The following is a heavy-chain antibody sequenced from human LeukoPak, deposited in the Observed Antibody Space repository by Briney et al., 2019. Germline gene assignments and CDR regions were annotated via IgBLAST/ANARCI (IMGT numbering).Heavy chain of an antibody. V-gene: IGHV3-15*01. J-gene: IGHJ4*02. Sequence: GGSLRLSCAASGFTFSQDWMSWVRQAPGKGLEWVGLIKTAGGTPDYAAPVKGRFTISRDDSGNTLYLQMNSLKTVDTIVHYCQGVPAGWGEGSLVTASS. D-gene: IGHD2-2*01. CDR3: QGVPAG. CDR1: GFTFSQDW. CDR2: IKTAGGTP.